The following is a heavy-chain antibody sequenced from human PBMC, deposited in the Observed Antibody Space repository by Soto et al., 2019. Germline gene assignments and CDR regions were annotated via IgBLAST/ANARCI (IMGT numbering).Heavy chain of an antibody. CDR1: GFTFSSYT. V-gene: IGHV3-21*01. J-gene: IGHJ3*02. CDR2: ISGSSTYT. Sequence: EVQLVESGGGLVKPGGSLRLSCAASGFTFSSYTVSWVRQAPGKGLEWVSSISGSSTYTYYADSVKGRFTISRDNSKNSLFLQMRSLRADDTAVYYCARPKGGAFDIWGQGTMVTVSS. CDR3: ARPKGGAFDI. D-gene: IGHD3-16*01.